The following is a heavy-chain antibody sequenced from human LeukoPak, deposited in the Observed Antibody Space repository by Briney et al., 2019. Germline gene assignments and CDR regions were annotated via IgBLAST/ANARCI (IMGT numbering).Heavy chain of an antibody. CDR2: ISGSGGST. CDR3: AKRGGMYPAHYFDY. J-gene: IGHJ4*02. D-gene: IGHD3-16*01. CDR1: GFTFSSYE. Sequence: PGGSLRLSCAASGFTFSSYEMNWVRQAPGKGLEWVSAISGSGGSTYYADSVKGRFTISRDNSRNTLYLQMNSLRAEDTAVYYCAKRGGMYPAHYFDYWGQGTLVTVSS. V-gene: IGHV3-23*01.